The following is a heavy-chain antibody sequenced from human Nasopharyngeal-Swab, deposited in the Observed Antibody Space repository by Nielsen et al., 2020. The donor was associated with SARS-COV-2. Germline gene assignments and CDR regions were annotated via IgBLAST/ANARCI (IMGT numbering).Heavy chain of an antibody. D-gene: IGHD3-22*01. CDR3: ARVGDSSGYYYDDAFDI. Sequence: ASVKVSCKASGYTFTSYDINWVRQATGQGLEWMGWMNPNSGNTGYAQKFQGRVTMTRNTSISTAYVELSSLRSEDTAVYYCARVGDSSGYYYDDAFDIWGQGTMVTVSS. CDR1: GYTFTSYD. CDR2: MNPNSGNT. V-gene: IGHV1-8*01. J-gene: IGHJ3*02.